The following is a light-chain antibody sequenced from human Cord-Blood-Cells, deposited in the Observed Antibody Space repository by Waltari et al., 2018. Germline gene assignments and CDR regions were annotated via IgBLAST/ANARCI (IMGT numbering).Light chain of an antibody. CDR2: DAS. Sequence: EIVLTQSPATLSLSPGERATLSCRASQSVSSYLAWYQQKPGQAPRLLIYDASNRATGIPARFSGSGSGTDFTLTISSLEPEDFAFYYCQQRSNCTITFGQGTRLEIK. CDR1: QSVSSY. CDR3: QQRSNCTIT. J-gene: IGKJ5*01. V-gene: IGKV3-11*01.